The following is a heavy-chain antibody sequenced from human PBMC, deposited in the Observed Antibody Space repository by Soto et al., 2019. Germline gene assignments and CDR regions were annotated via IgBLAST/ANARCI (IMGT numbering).Heavy chain of an antibody. CDR1: GYTLTELS. CDR3: ATGGGYCSSTSCYTKGMDV. Sequence: ASVKVSCKVSGYTLTELSMHWVRQAPGKGXEWMGGFDPEDGETIYAQKFQGRVTMTEDTSTDTAYMELSSLRSEDTAVYYCATGGGYCSSTSCYTKGMDVWGQGTTVTVSS. CDR2: FDPEDGET. J-gene: IGHJ6*02. D-gene: IGHD2-2*02. V-gene: IGHV1-24*01.